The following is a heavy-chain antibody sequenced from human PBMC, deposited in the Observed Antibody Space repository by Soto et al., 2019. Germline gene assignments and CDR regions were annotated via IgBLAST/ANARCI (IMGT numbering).Heavy chain of an antibody. CDR3: ARERYQVISDGMDV. J-gene: IGHJ6*02. D-gene: IGHD2-2*01. V-gene: IGHV1-2*02. CDR1: GYTFTGYY. Sequence: ASVKGSCKASGYTFTGYYIQWVREAPGQGLEWMGWINPQTGGTSYAQKFQGRVTLSRATSINTAYLELSRLRFDDAAVYFCARERYQVISDGMDVWGRGTTVTVSS. CDR2: INPQTGGT.